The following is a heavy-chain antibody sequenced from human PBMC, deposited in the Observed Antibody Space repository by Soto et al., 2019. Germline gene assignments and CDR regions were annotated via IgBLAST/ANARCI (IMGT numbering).Heavy chain of an antibody. Sequence: ASVKVSCKASGYTFTSYGIPWVRQAPGQRLEWMGWINAANGDTKYSPKFQGRVTITRDTSASTAYMELSSLRSEDTAVYYCVRRHVSATGIDWFDPGGQGTLVTVSS. D-gene: IGHD6-13*01. J-gene: IGHJ5*02. CDR3: VRRHVSATGIDWFDP. CDR1: GYTFTSYG. V-gene: IGHV1-3*01. CDR2: INAANGDT.